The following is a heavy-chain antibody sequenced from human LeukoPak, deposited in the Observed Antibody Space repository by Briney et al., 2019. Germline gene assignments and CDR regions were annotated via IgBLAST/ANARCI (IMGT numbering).Heavy chain of an antibody. D-gene: IGHD6-13*01. CDR2: IYYSGST. CDR1: GGSISSYY. Sequence: SETLSLTCTVSGGSISSYYWSWIRQPPGKGLEWIGYIYYSGSTNYNPSLKSRVTISVDTSKNQFSLKLSSVTAADTAVYYCAISSYYSSSSGYYYYGMDVWGQGTTVTVSS. CDR3: AISSYYSSSSGYYYYGMDV. J-gene: IGHJ6*02. V-gene: IGHV4-59*08.